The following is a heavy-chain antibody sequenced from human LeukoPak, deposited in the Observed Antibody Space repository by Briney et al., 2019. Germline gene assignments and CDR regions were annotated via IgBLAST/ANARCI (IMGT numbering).Heavy chain of an antibody. V-gene: IGHV4-59*01. J-gene: IGHJ4*02. CDR2: IYYSGST. CDR3: ARDVDTARSAFGY. Sequence: SETLSLTCTVSGGSISSYYWSWIRQPPGKGLEWIGYIYYSGSTNYNPSLKSRVTISVDTSKNQFSLKLSSVTAEDTAVYYCARDVDTARSAFGYWGQGTLVTVSS. CDR1: GGSISSYY. D-gene: IGHD5-18*01.